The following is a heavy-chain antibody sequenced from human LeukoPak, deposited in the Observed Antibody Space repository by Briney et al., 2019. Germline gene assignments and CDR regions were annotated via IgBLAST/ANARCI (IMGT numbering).Heavy chain of an antibody. V-gene: IGHV5-51*01. CDR3: ARSIEFCSNTTCYTGPFDF. Sequence: GASLQISWKGSGCRFTSYWIGWVRQLPGKGLEWMGIRYPGDSDAKYSPSFQGQVTMSADKSISTTYLQWNSLKASDTAMYYCARSIEFCSNTTCYTGPFDFWGQGTLVTVSS. CDR1: GCRFTSYW. J-gene: IGHJ4*01. D-gene: IGHD2-2*02. CDR2: RYPGDSDA.